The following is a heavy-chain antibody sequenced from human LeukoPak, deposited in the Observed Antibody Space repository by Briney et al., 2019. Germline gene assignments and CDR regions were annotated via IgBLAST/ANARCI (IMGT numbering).Heavy chain of an antibody. CDR2: INPNSGGT. J-gene: IGHJ4*02. D-gene: IGHD3-9*01. Sequence: ASVKVSCKASGYTFTGYYMHWVRQAPGQGLEWMGWINPNSGGTNYAQKFQGRVTMTRDTYISTAYMDLRRLRSDHTAVYYCARDFVDIGYDYWGQGTLVTVSS. CDR3: ARDFVDIGYDY. V-gene: IGHV1-2*02. CDR1: GYTFTGYY.